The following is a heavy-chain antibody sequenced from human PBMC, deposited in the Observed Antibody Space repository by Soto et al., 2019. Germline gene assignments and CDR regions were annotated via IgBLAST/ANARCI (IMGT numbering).Heavy chain of an antibody. J-gene: IGHJ6*02. Sequence: PXDSLKVSCKCSGYRFTSYWIGLVRQMPGKGLEWMGIIYPGDSDTRYSPSFQGQVTISADKSISTAYLQWSSLKASDTAMYYCARLTVPDYYYYGMDVCAQRTTVTVSS. CDR3: ARLTVPDYYYYGMDV. CDR2: IYPGDSDT. V-gene: IGHV5-51*01. CDR1: GYRFTSYW. D-gene: IGHD6-6*01.